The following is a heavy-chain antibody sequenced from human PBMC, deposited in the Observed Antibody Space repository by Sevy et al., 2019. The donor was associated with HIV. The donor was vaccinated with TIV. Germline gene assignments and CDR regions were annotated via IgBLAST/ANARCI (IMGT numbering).Heavy chain of an antibody. CDR1: GFTFSSYG. V-gene: IGHV3-33*01. CDR2: IWYDGSNK. Sequence: GGSPRLSCAASGFTFSSYGMHWVRQAPGKGLEWVAVIWYDGSNKYYADSVKGRFTISRDNSKNTLYLQMNSLRAEDTAVYYCARGGSDSYYYYYYMDVWGKGTTVTVSS. J-gene: IGHJ6*03. CDR3: ARGGSDSYYYYYYMDV. D-gene: IGHD5-18*01.